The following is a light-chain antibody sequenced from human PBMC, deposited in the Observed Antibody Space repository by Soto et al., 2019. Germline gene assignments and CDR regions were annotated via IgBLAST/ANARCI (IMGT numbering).Light chain of an antibody. Sequence: EIVLTQSPATLSLSPGERATLSCRASQSVSSYLAWYQQKPGQAPRLLIYDASNMATGIPARFSGSGSGTDFTLTIISLEPEDFAVYYCQQRSNWPMYTFGQGTKLEIK. CDR3: QQRSNWPMYT. CDR2: DAS. V-gene: IGKV3-11*01. J-gene: IGKJ2*01. CDR1: QSVSSY.